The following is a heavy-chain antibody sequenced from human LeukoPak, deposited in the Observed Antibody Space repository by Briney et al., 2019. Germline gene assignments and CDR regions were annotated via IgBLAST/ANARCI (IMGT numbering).Heavy chain of an antibody. J-gene: IGHJ4*02. V-gene: IGHV4-30-4*08. Sequence: SETLSLTCAVYGGSFSSGDYYWSWIRQPPGKGLEWIGYIYYSGSTYYNPSLKSRVTISVDTSKNQFSLKLSSVTAADTAVYYCAREKVVPAAINDYWGQGTLVTVSS. CDR3: AREKVVPAAINDY. CDR2: IYYSGST. CDR1: GGSFSSGDYY. D-gene: IGHD2-2*01.